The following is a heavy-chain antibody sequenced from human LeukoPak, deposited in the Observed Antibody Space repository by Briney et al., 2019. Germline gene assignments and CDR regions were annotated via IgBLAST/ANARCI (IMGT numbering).Heavy chain of an antibody. V-gene: IGHV4-30-2*01. J-gene: IGHJ4*02. CDR3: ARGDLGIFN. CDR2: IYHSGST. CDR1: GGSISSGGYS. D-gene: IGHD7-27*01. Sequence: SETLSLTCAVSGGSISSGGYSWSWIRQPPGKGLEWIGYIYHSGSTYYNPSLKSRVTVSVDRSKNQFSLKLSSVTAADTAVYYCARGDLGIFNWGQGTLVTVSS.